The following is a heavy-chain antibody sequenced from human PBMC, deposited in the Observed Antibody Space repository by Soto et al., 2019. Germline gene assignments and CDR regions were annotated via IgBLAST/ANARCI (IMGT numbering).Heavy chain of an antibody. CDR3: AKGGYHWNWEFSCFDY. V-gene: IGHV3-23*01. Sequence: EVQLLESGGGLVQPGGSLRLSCAASGFTFSSYAMSWVRQAPGKGLEWVSAISGSGGSTYYADSVKGRFTISRDNSKNTLYLQMNSLRAEDTAVYYCAKGGYHWNWEFSCFDYWGQGTLVTVSS. D-gene: IGHD1-7*01. CDR2: ISGSGGST. J-gene: IGHJ4*02. CDR1: GFTFSSYA.